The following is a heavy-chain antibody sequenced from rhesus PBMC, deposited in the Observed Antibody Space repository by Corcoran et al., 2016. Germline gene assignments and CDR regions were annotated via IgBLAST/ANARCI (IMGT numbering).Heavy chain of an antibody. Sequence: QVQLQESAPGLVKPSETLSLTCTVSGASITNYTWWRWIRQPPGKGLEWIGEINVNSGDTNYNPFLKGRVTSSKDASTNQFSLRLNSVTAADTALYYCVREGLGWVPGDLWGPGVLVTVSS. CDR2: INVNSGDT. CDR3: VREGLGWVPGDL. CDR1: GASITNYTW. D-gene: IGHD6-37*01. V-gene: IGHV4-80*01. J-gene: IGHJ5-1*01.